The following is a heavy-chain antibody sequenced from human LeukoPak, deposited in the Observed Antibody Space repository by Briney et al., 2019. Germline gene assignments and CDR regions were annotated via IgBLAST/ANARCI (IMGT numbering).Heavy chain of an antibody. CDR1: GFTFSTYA. V-gene: IGHV3-64D*06. Sequence: TGGSLRLSCSASGFTFSTYAMHWVRQAPGKGLEYVSAISSNGGGTYYADSVKGRFTISRDNSKNTLYLQMSSLRAEDTAVYYCVKDVSGYGSYWGQGTLVTVSS. CDR3: VKDVSGYGSY. D-gene: IGHD5-12*01. CDR2: ISSNGGGT. J-gene: IGHJ4*02.